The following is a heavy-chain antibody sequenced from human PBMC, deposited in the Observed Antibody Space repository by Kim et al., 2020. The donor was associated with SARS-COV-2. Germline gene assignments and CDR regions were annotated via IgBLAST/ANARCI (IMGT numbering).Heavy chain of an antibody. J-gene: IGHJ4*02. CDR2: ISYDGSNK. Sequence: GGSLRLSCAASGFTFSSYAMHWVRQAPGKGLEWVAVISYDGSNKYYADSVKGRFTISRDNSKNTLYLQMNSLRAEDTAVYYCARDLIYYYYDSSGYYLDYWGLGTLVTVSS. D-gene: IGHD3-22*01. CDR3: ARDLIYYYYDSSGYYLDY. V-gene: IGHV3-30*04. CDR1: GFTFSSYA.